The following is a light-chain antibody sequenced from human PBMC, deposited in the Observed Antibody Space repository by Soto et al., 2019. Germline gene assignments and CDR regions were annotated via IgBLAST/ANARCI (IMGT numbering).Light chain of an antibody. V-gene: IGLV2-11*01. CDR3: CSYAGSSTYV. Sequence: QSALTQPRSVSGSPGQSVTISCTGTSSDVGGYNYVSWYQQHPGKAPKLMIYDVSKRPSGVPDRFSGSKSGNTASLTISGLQAEYEADYYCCSYAGSSTYVFGTGTKVTVL. J-gene: IGLJ1*01. CDR1: SSDVGGYNY. CDR2: DVS.